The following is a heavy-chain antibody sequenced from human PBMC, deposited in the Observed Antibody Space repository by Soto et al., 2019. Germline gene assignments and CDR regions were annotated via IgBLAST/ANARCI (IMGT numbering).Heavy chain of an antibody. CDR3: VKESTITAFGDY. CDR1: KFTFSNYA. Sequence: EVQLLESGGGLVQPGGSLRLSCAASKFTFSNYAMSLVRQAPGKGLEWVSAISNSGDRTFYADAVKGRFTISRDNRENTLFLQMNSLRAEDTAVYFCVKESTITAFGDYWGQGALVTVSS. D-gene: IGHD1-20*01. CDR2: ISNSGDRT. V-gene: IGHV3-23*01. J-gene: IGHJ4*02.